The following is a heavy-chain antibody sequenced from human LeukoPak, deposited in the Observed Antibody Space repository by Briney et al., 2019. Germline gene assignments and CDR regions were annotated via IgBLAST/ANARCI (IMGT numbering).Heavy chain of an antibody. J-gene: IGHJ4*02. CDR2: IYPGDSDT. Sequence: GESLKISCKGSGYTFSSYWIGWVHQMPGKGLEWMGIIYPGDSDTRYSPSLQGQVTISVDTSIGTAYLQWSSLKASDTAIYYCARQNDFRLDYWGQGTLVTVSS. CDR1: GYTFSSYW. D-gene: IGHD3-3*01. CDR3: ARQNDFRLDY. V-gene: IGHV5-51*07.